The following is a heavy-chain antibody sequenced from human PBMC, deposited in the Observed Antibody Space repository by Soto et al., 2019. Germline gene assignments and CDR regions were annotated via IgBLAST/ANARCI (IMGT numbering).Heavy chain of an antibody. D-gene: IGHD6-6*01. CDR1: GFTFSSYG. CDR3: AKVLRVREGSSYYYYYGMDV. Sequence: QVQLVESGGGVVQPGRSLRLSCAASGFTFSSYGMHWVRQAPGKGLEWVAVISYDGSNKYYADSVKGRFTISRDNSKNTPYLQMNSLRAEDTAVYYCAKVLRVREGSSYYYYYGMDVWGQGTTVTVSS. CDR2: ISYDGSNK. J-gene: IGHJ6*02. V-gene: IGHV3-30*18.